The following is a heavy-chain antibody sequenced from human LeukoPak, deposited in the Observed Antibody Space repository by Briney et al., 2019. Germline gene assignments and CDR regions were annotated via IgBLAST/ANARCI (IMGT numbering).Heavy chain of an antibody. J-gene: IGHJ3*02. V-gene: IGHV4-34*01. CDR2: INHSGST. CDR3: ARLHDYGDYNDAFDI. Sequence: SETLSLTCAAYGGSFSGYYWSWIRQPPGKGLEWIGEINHSGSTNYNPSLKSRDTISVDTSKNQFSLKLSSVTAADTAVYYCARLHDYGDYNDAFDIWGQGTMVTVSS. D-gene: IGHD4-17*01. CDR1: GGSFSGYY.